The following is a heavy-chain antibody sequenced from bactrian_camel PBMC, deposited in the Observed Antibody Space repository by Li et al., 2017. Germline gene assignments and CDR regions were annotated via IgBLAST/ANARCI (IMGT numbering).Heavy chain of an antibody. CDR3: AADLVTDEPSLVEREYYY. CDR2: IAGDGRT. CDR1: GYGYRSYY. V-gene: IGHV3S53*01. J-gene: IGHJ4*01. D-gene: IGHD1*01. Sequence: HVQLVESGGGSVQAGDSLRLSCAASGYGYRSYYMGWFRQVPGKEHEGVAAIAGDGRTNNADSVKGRFTISRDGAKNIIALQMDSLKPEDTATYYCAADLVTDEPSLVEREYYYWGQGTQVTVS.